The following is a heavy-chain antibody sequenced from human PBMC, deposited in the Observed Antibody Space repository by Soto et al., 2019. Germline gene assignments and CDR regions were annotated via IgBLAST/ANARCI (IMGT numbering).Heavy chain of an antibody. V-gene: IGHV5-51*01. Sequence: PGESLKISCKGSGYSFTSYWIGWVRQMPGKGLEWMGIIYPGDSDTRYSPSFQGQVTISADKSISTAYLQLSSLKASDTAMYYCARRSIAAQTYYYYGMDVWGQGTTVTVSS. J-gene: IGHJ6*02. CDR3: ARRSIAAQTYYYYGMDV. D-gene: IGHD6-6*01. CDR1: GYSFTSYW. CDR2: IYPGDSDT.